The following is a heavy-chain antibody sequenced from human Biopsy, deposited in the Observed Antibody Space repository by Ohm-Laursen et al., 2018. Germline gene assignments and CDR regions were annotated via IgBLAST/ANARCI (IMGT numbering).Heavy chain of an antibody. J-gene: IGHJ4*02. Sequence: GASVKVSCKASGYSFTSYYTHWVRQAPGQGLEWMGMINPSGSTTSYPQIFQGRVTMTRDTSKSTVYMELSSLRSADTAVYFCARNTGWYGDLYYFDYWGQGTLVTVSS. CDR1: GYSFTSYY. CDR2: INPSGSTT. CDR3: ARNTGWYGDLYYFDY. V-gene: IGHV1-46*01. D-gene: IGHD6-19*01.